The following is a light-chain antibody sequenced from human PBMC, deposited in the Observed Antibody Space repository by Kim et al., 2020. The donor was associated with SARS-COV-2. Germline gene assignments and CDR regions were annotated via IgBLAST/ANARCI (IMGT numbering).Light chain of an antibody. CDR2: GSS. CDR1: LDISPY. CDR3: QQYFQVPVS. Sequence: DIHLTQSPSSLSASIGARVTITCRASLDISPYLNWYQQKPGRPPKLLIFGSSNLETGVPSRFSGSVSGTDFTFTISSLQVEDIATYYCQQYFQVPVSFGGGTKVDIK. J-gene: IGKJ4*01. V-gene: IGKV1-33*01.